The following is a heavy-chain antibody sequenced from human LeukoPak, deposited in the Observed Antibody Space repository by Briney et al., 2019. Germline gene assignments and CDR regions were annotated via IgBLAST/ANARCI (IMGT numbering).Heavy chain of an antibody. J-gene: IGHJ3*02. V-gene: IGHV5-51*01. Sequence: GESLKISFKGSGYSFTSYWFGWVRQMPGKGLEWMGIIYPGDSDTRYSPSFQGQVTISADKSINTAYLQWSSLKASDTAMYYCARLANDAFDIWGQGTMVTVSS. CDR3: ARLANDAFDI. CDR2: IYPGDSDT. CDR1: GYSFTSYW.